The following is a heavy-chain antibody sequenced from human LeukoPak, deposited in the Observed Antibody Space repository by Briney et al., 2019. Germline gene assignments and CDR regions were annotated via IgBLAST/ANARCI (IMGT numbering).Heavy chain of an antibody. D-gene: IGHD2-2*01. V-gene: IGHV1-18*01. J-gene: IGHJ4*02. CDR1: GYTFTSYG. CDR2: ISAYNGNT. CDR3: ARDSPGGYCSSTSCSPFDY. Sequence: ASVKVSCKASGYTFTSYGISWVRQAPGQGLEWMGWISAYNGNTNYAQKLQGRVTMTTDTSTSTAYMELRSLRSDDTAVYYCARDSPGGYCSSTSCSPFDYWGQGTLVTVSS.